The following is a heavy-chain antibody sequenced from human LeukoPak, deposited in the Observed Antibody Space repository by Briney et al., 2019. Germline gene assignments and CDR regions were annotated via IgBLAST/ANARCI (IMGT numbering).Heavy chain of an antibody. J-gene: IGHJ2*01. CDR3: ARAGLVPTGYFEL. CDR2: INHRGST. CDR1: GGSFSGYY. V-gene: IGHV4-34*01. Sequence: PSETLSLTCAVYGGSFSGYYWCWIRQPPRKGLEWLGEINHRGSTNYNPSLTSRVTISLDSSKTRFSLKLSSVSAADPAVYYCARAGLVPTGYFELWGGGDLVSASS. D-gene: IGHD6-19*01.